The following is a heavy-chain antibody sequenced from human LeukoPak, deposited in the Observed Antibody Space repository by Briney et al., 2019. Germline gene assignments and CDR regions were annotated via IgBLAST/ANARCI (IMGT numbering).Heavy chain of an antibody. CDR2: IKQDGSEK. J-gene: IGHJ4*02. CDR1: GFNFGDYA. CDR3: ARAEIRYCSSTSCYKLDY. Sequence: GRSLRLSCTSSGFNFGDYALSWVRQAPGKGLEWVANIKQDGSEKYYVDSVKGRFTISRDNAKNSLYLQMNSLRAEDTAVYYCARAEIRYCSSTSCYKLDYWGQGTLVTVSS. V-gene: IGHV3-7*01. D-gene: IGHD2-2*02.